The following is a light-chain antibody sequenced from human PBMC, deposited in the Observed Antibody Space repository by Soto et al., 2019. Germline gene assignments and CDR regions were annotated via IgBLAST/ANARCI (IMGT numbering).Light chain of an antibody. Sequence: DIVLTQSPGTLSLSPGERAILSCRASQTANNNYLAWCQQKPGQAPRLLIYGVSSRATGIPDRFSGSGSGTDFTLTISRLEPEDFAVYYCQQYVTSPLTFGGGTKVDIK. V-gene: IGKV3-20*01. CDR3: QQYVTSPLT. CDR2: GVS. J-gene: IGKJ4*01. CDR1: QTANNNY.